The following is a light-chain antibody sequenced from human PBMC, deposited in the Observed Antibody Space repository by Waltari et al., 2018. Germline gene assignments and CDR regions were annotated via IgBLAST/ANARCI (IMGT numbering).Light chain of an antibody. CDR3: PTWDDSLIAPV. CDR1: NSNIGTNS. V-gene: IGLV1-47*01. Sequence: QSVLTQPPSASGTPGQRVIISCSGRNSNIGTNSIYWYQQLPGTAPKVLIYRNDQRPSGVPARFSGSKSGTSASLAISGLRSEDGADYYCPTWDDSLIAPVFGGGTKLTVL. CDR2: RND. J-gene: IGLJ2*01.